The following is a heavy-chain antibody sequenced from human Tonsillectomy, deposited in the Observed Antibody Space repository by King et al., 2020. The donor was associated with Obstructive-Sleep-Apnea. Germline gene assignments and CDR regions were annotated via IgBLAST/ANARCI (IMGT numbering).Heavy chain of an antibody. Sequence: QLVQSGGGVVQPGRSLRLSCAAAGFTFSSYGMHGVRQAPGKGLEWVAVISYDGSNKYYADSVNGRFSISRYNSKNTLYLQMNRLRAEDTAVYYCANVDTAMSYYYYGMDVWGQGTTVTVSS. CDR2: ISYDGSNK. CDR3: ANVDTAMSYYYYGMDV. D-gene: IGHD5-18*01. J-gene: IGHJ6*02. V-gene: IGHV3-30*18. CDR1: GFTFSSYG.